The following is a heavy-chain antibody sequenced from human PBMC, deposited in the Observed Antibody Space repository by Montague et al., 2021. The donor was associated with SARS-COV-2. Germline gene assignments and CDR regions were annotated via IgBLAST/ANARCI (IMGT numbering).Heavy chain of an antibody. J-gene: IGHJ6*02. D-gene: IGHD3-10*01. V-gene: IGHV4-34*01. Sequence: SETLSLTCTVYGGSFSGYCWCWIRQPPGKGLEWIGESNHNGSTNYNPSLTSRTTISVDTSKNQFSLKLSSVTAADTAVYYCARVRYYGSGTSFGMDVWGQGTTVTVSS. CDR2: SNHNGST. CDR1: GGSFSGYC. CDR3: ARVRYYGSGTSFGMDV.